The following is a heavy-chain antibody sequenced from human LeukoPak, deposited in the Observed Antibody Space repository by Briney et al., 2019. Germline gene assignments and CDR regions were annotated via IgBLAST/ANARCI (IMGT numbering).Heavy chain of an antibody. CDR1: GYTFTSYG. D-gene: IGHD3-10*01. V-gene: IGHV1-2*02. J-gene: IGHJ4*02. CDR2: INPNSGGT. CDR3: ARAITMVRGVIISRY. Sequence: ASVKVSCKASGYTFTSYGISWVRQAPGQGLEWMGWINPNSGGTNYAQKFQGRVTMTRDTSISTAYMELSRLRSDDTAVYYCARAITMVRGVIISRYWGQGTLVTVSS.